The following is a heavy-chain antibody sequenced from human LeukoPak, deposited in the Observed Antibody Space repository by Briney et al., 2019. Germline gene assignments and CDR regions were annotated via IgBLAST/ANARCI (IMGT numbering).Heavy chain of an antibody. Sequence: GGSLRLSCAAFGFTVTSSYMSWVRQAPRTGLEWVSLIYSGGSTYYAASVKGRFTISRDNSKNTLYLQMNSLRPEDTAVYYCAKGYNYAYEYWGQGTLVTVSS. J-gene: IGHJ4*02. D-gene: IGHD5-18*01. V-gene: IGHV3-53*01. CDR1: GFTVTSSY. CDR2: IYSGGST. CDR3: AKGYNYAYEY.